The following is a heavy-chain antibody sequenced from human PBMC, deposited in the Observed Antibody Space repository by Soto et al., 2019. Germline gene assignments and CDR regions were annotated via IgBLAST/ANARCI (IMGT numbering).Heavy chain of an antibody. CDR1: GYTFIGYD. J-gene: IGHJ5*02. CDR2: INPDSGNT. Sequence: QVQLVQSGAEVKNPGASVKVSCWTSGYTFIGYDINWLRQATGQGLEWMGWINPDSGNTGYSQTLQCRLTLTRDTSTSTAYMELTNLSSEDTAVYYCARGGKTMREVHRLDPWGRGTQGTVS. CDR3: ARGGKTMREVHRLDP. V-gene: IGHV1-8*01. D-gene: IGHD1-1*01.